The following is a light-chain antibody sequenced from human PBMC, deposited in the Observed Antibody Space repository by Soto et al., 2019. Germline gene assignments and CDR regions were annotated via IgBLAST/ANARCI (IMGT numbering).Light chain of an antibody. CDR2: EAS. CDR3: QQCSTLPWT. V-gene: IGKV3-11*01. J-gene: IGKJ1*01. CDR1: QSVSSS. Sequence: EIVLTQSPATLSLSPGERATLSCRASQSVSSSLAWYQQKLGQAPRLLIYEASDRPTGIPARFSGSGSGTDVTLIVSSLEPEDFAVYYCQQCSTLPWTFGQGTKVEIK.